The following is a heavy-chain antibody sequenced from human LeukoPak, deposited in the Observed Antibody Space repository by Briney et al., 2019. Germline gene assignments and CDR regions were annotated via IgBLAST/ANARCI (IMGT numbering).Heavy chain of an antibody. CDR3: ARVTSHDAFDI. CDR1: GGSISSGGYY. V-gene: IGHV4-31*03. CDR2: IYYSGST. J-gene: IGHJ3*02. Sequence: SETLSLTCTVSGGSISSGGYYWSWIRQHPGKGLEWIGYIYYSGSTYYNPSLKSRVTISVDTSKNQFSLKLSSVTAADTAVYYRARVTSHDAFDIWGQGTMVTVSS.